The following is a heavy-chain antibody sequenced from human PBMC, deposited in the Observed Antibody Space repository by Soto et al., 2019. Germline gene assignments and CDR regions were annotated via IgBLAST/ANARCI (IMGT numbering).Heavy chain of an antibody. D-gene: IGHD5-18*01. CDR1: GDSINNYF. Sequence: QVQLQESGPGLVKPSETMSLTCTISGDSINNYFWNWIRQTPGKGREWIGYISYSGSTSYNPSLQSRVTISSDTSKNHFSLKLSSVTAADTAVYYCARARQRDTGRGLDVWGHGTTVNVSS. V-gene: IGHV4-59*01. CDR2: ISYSGST. J-gene: IGHJ6*02. CDR3: ARARQRDTGRGLDV.